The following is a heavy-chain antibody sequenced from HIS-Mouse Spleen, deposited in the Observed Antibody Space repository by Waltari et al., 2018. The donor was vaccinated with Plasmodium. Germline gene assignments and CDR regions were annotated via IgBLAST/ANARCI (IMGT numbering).Heavy chain of an antibody. CDR1: GFTFSRYW. CDR2: IKQDGSEK. D-gene: IGHD6-13*01. CDR3: ASSWYWYFDL. V-gene: IGHV3-7*01. Sequence: EVQLVESGGGLVQLGGSLRLSCAAPGFTFSRYWMSWVRQAPGKGLEWVANIKQDGSEKYYVDSVKGRFTISRDNAKNSLYLQMNSLRAEDTAVYYCASSWYWYFDLWGRGTLVTVSS. J-gene: IGHJ2*01.